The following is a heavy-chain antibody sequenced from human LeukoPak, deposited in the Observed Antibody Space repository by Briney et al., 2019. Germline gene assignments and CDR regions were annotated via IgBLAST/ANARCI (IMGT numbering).Heavy chain of an antibody. Sequence: SDTVSLTCTVSGGSLSSYYGSWIRQPPGKGLEWIGDIYYIGSTNYNPSLKSRVTISVDMSKNQSSLKLSSVSAADTAVYYCAGATEMGTSAYWSLGLWGRGTLVTVSS. V-gene: IGHV4-59*07. CDR1: GGSLSSYY. J-gene: IGHJ2*01. CDR3: AGATEMGTSAYWSLGL. CDR2: IYYIGST. D-gene: IGHD5-24*01.